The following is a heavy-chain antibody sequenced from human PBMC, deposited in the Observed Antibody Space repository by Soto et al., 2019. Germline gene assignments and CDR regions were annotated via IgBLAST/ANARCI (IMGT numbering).Heavy chain of an antibody. D-gene: IGHD1-26*01. CDR2: ISDSGGST. Sequence: EVHLLESGGGLAQPGGSLRLSCAASGFTFSIYAMRWVRQAPGKGLEWVSRISDSGGSTDFADSVKGRFTMSRDNSKNTVYLQMNSLRVDDTAVYYCAKESGSHYYYALDDWGQGTTVTVSS. V-gene: IGHV3-23*01. CDR1: GFTFSIYA. CDR3: AKESGSHYYYALDD. J-gene: IGHJ6*02.